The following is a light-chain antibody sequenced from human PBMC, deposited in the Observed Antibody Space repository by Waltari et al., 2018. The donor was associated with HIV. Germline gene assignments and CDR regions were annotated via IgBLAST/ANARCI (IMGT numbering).Light chain of an antibody. CDR1: KLGSKS. J-gene: IGLJ1*01. CDR2: NGS. V-gene: IGLV3-21*02. Sequence: SYGLTPPPSVSVPAGQTARTTSGGNKLGSKSGHWYQQKAGRAPVLVVYNGSERPSWVPERFSGARSGNTATLTISRVEAGDEADYYCHVWDRSSDQHVCGTGTKVTVL. CDR3: HVWDRSSDQHV.